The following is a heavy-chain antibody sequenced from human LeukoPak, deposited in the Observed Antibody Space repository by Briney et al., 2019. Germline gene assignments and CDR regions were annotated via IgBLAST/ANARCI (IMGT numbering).Heavy chain of an antibody. CDR1: GYTFTSYA. CDR2: INAGNGNT. V-gene: IGHV1-3*01. Sequence: ASVKVSCKASGYTFTSYAMHRVRQAPGQRLEWMGWINAGNGNTKYSQKFQGRVTITRDTSASTAYMELSSLRSEDTAVYYCAREGGLLLFDFDYWGQGTLVTVSS. CDR3: AREGGLLLFDFDY. D-gene: IGHD2-15*01. J-gene: IGHJ4*02.